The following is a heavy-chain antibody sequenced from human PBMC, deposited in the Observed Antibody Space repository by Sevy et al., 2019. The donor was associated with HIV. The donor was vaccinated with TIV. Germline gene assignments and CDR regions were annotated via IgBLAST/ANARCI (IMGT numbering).Heavy chain of an antibody. D-gene: IGHD5-12*01. Sequence: GGSLRLSCAASGFTFSSYSMNWVRQAPGKGLEWVSSISSSSSYIYYADSVKGRFTISRDNAKNSLYLQMNSLRAEDTAVYYCARGEGYGLATPFDYWGQGTLVTVSS. CDR3: ARGEGYGLATPFDY. CDR2: ISSSSSYI. J-gene: IGHJ4*02. V-gene: IGHV3-21*01. CDR1: GFTFSSYS.